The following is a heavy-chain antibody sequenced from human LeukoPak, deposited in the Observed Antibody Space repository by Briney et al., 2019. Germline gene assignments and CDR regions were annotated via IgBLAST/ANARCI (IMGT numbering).Heavy chain of an antibody. V-gene: IGHV4-61*08. CDR3: ARDLTLLGYFDY. D-gene: IGHD7-27*01. CDR2: ISDSGGT. Sequence: SETLSLTCTVSGGSISSGGYYWSWIRQSPGKGLEWIGYISDSGGTKYNPSLKSRVTISRDTSKKQFSLKLKSMTAADTAVYYCARDLTLLGYFDYWGQGTLVTVSS. CDR1: GGSISSGGYY. J-gene: IGHJ4*02.